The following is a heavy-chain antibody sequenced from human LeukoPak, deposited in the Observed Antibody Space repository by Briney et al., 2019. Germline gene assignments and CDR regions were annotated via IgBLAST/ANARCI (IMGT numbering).Heavy chain of an antibody. V-gene: IGHV4-4*02. D-gene: IGHD3-22*01. CDR3: ASIQTNYYDSSGYIDY. CDR2: IYHSGST. Sequence: SETLSLTCAVSGGSISSSNWWSWVRQPPGKGLEWIGEIYHSGSTNYNPSLKSRVTISVDKSKNQFSLKLSSVTAADTAVYYCASIQTNYYDSSGYIDYWGQGTLVTVPS. J-gene: IGHJ4*02. CDR1: GGSISSSNW.